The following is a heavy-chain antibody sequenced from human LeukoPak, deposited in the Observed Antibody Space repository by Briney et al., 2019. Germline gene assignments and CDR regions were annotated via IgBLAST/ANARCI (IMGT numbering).Heavy chain of an antibody. CDR1: GYTFTGYY. J-gene: IGHJ3*02. CDR3: ARDLGDLGELSLAGAFDI. V-gene: IGHV1-2*02. D-gene: IGHD3-16*02. CDR2: INPNSGGT. Sequence: ASVTVSCTASGYTFTGYYMHWVRQAPGQGLEWMGWINPNSGGTNYAQKFQGRVTMTRDTSISTAYMELSRLRSDDTAVYYCARDLGDLGELSLAGAFDIWGQGTMVTVSS.